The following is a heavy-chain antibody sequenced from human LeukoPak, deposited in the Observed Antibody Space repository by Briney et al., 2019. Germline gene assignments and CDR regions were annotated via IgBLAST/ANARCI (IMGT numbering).Heavy chain of an antibody. V-gene: IGHV1-24*01. D-gene: IGHD3-3*01. Sequence: ASVKVSCKVSGYTLTKLSILWVRQAPGKGLEWMGGFDPEHGETVYAQNFQGRVTMTEDTSTDTAYMELSSLRSEDTAVYYCATEKYVDFWNGYAFDVWGQGTMVTVSS. CDR2: FDPEHGET. J-gene: IGHJ3*01. CDR1: GYTLTKLS. CDR3: ATEKYVDFWNGYAFDV.